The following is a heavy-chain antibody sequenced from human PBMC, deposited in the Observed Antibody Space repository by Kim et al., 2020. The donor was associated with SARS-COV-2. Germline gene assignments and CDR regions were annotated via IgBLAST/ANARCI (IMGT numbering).Heavy chain of an antibody. J-gene: IGHJ4*02. CDR1: GFTFSSYG. CDR2: IWYDGSNK. CDR3: ARDRDCSGGSCYFLFDY. Sequence: GGSLRLSCAASGFTFSSYGMHWVRQAPGKGLEWVAVIWYDGSNKYYADSVKGRFTISRDNSKNTLYLQMNSLRAEDTAVYYCARDRDCSGGSCYFLFDYWGQGTLVTVSS. D-gene: IGHD2-15*01. V-gene: IGHV3-33*01.